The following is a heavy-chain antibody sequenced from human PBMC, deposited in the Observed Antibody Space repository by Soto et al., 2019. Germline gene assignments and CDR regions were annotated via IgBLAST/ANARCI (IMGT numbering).Heavy chain of an antibody. Sequence: QVQLVQSGAELKEPGDSVRVSCEASGYTFTAYYIHWVRQAPGQGLEWMGWINPRFGDTSYAQDFQGRVSMTRDTSISTVYMELSRLTSDATAIYCCARNMDYYYGPGSGNGHGFWGQGTTVTVFS. J-gene: IGHJ6*02. D-gene: IGHD3-10*01. CDR1: GYTFTAYY. CDR3: ARNMDYYYGPGSGNGHGF. CDR2: INPRFGDT. V-gene: IGHV1-2*02.